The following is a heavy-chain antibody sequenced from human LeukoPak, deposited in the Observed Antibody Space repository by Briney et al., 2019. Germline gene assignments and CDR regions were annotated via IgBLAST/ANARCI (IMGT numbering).Heavy chain of an antibody. D-gene: IGHD1-26*01. Sequence: GGSLRLSCAGSGFTFSSYSMNWVRQAPGKGLEWVSYISSSGSTVYYADSVKGRFTISRDNAKNSLYLQMSSLRAEDTAVYYCARGSGSYSIWGQGTMVTVSS. V-gene: IGHV3-48*01. J-gene: IGHJ3*02. CDR3: ARGSGSYSI. CDR1: GFTFSSYS. CDR2: ISSSGSTV.